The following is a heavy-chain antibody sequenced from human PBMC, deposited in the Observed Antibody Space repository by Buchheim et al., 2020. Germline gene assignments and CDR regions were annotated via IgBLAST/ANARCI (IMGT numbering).Heavy chain of an antibody. CDR3: ARGPGARRTLDY. J-gene: IGHJ4*02. D-gene: IGHD1-14*01. Sequence: QVQLQQWGAGLLKPSETLSLTCAVYGGSFSDYYWNWIRQLPEKGLEWIGEIHQRGSTKYNPSLKSRATMSVDASKNQFSLSVTSVTAADPAVYYCARGPGARRTLDYWGQGTL. CDR1: GGSFSDYY. CDR2: IHQRGST. V-gene: IGHV4-34*01.